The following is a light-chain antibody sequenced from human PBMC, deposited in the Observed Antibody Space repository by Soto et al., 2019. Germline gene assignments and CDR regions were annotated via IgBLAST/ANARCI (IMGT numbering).Light chain of an antibody. J-gene: IGKJ2*01. V-gene: IGKV1-9*01. CDR1: QGISSF. CDR2: AAS. CDR3: QQLNNRPPT. Sequence: DIQLTQSPSFLSASMGDRVTLTCRASQGISSFLAWYRQKPGEAPKLLISAASTLQSGVPSRFSGSGSGTEFTLTISSLQPEDFAVYFCQQLNNRPPTFGQGTKLEIK.